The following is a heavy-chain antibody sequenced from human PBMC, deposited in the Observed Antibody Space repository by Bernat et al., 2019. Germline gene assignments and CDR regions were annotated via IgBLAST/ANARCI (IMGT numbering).Heavy chain of an antibody. V-gene: IGHV3-7*04. CDR2: IKQDGSEK. Sequence: EVQLVESGGGLVQPGGSLRLSCAASGFTFSSYWMSWVRQAPGKGLEWVANIKQDGSEKYYVDSVKGGFTISRDNAKNSLYLQMNSLRAEDTAVYYCARGDCSGGSCQRDAFDIWGQGTMVTVSS. D-gene: IGHD2-15*01. CDR3: ARGDCSGGSCQRDAFDI. J-gene: IGHJ3*02. CDR1: GFTFSSYW.